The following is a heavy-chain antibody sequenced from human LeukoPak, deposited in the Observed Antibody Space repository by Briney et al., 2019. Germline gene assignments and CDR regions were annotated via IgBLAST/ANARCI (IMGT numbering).Heavy chain of an antibody. V-gene: IGHV4-59*01. J-gene: IGHJ4*02. CDR1: GGSISSYY. Sequence: PSETLSLTCTVSGGSISSYYWSWIRQPPGKGLEWIGYIYYSGSTNYNPSLKSRVTISVDTSKNQFSPKLSSVTAADTAVYYCARVRSLYCSSTSCLYYYFDYWGQGTLVTVSS. CDR2: IYYSGST. D-gene: IGHD2-2*01. CDR3: ARVRSLYCSSTSCLYYYFDY.